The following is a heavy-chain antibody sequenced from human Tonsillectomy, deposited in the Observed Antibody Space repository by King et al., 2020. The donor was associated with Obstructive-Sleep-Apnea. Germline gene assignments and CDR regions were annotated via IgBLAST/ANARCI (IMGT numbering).Heavy chain of an antibody. CDR2: IKSKTDGGST. CDR3: TPSTGI. J-gene: IGHJ3*02. V-gene: IGHV3-15*01. CDR1: GFTFSNAW. Sequence: VQLVESGGGLVKPGGSLRLSCAASGFTFSNAWMSWVRQAPGKGLDWVGHIKSKTDGGSTDYAAPVKGRFTISRDDSKNTLYLQMNSLKTEDTAVYYXTPSTGIWGQGTMVTVSS.